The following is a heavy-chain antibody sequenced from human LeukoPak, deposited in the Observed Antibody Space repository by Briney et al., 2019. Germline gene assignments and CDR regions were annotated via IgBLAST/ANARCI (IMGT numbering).Heavy chain of an antibody. CDR1: GGSISSYY. V-gene: IGHV4-59*01. CDR2: IYYSGST. CDR3: ARGYKDYDYVWGSQLFDY. D-gene: IGHD3-16*01. J-gene: IGHJ4*02. Sequence: SETLSLTCTVSGGSISSYYWSWIRQPPGKGLEWIGYIYYSGSTNYNPSLKSRVTISVDTSKNQFSLKLSSVTAADAAVYYCARGYKDYDYVWGSQLFDYWGQGTLVTVSS.